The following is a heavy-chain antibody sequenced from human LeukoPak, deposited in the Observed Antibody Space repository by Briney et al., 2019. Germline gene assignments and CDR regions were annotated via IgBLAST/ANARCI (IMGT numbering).Heavy chain of an antibody. CDR1: GGSISSYS. V-gene: IGHV4-4*07. D-gene: IGHD5-18*01. J-gene: IGHJ5*02. Sequence: PSETLSLTCTVSGGSISSYSRSWIRQPAGKGLEWIGSMYYSSGNTYYNPSLKSRVTISVDTSKNQFSLKLSSVTAADTAVYYCAGDRSAAMGTPSWFDPWGQGTLVTVSS. CDR3: AGDRSAAMGTPSWFDP. CDR2: MYYSSGNT.